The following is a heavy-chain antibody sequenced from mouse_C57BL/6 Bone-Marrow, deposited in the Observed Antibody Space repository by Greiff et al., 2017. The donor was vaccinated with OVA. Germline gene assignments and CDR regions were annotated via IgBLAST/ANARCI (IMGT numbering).Heavy chain of an antibody. Sequence: EVQLQQSGPELVKPGASVKISCKASGYSFTGYYMNWVKQSPEKSLEWIGEINPSTGGTTYNQKFKDKATLTVDKSSSTAYMQLKSLTSEDSTVYYCARRILRYLFGDWGKGTTLTVSS. D-gene: IGHD1-1*01. CDR1: GYSFTGYY. J-gene: IGHJ2*01. V-gene: IGHV1-42*01. CDR3: ARRILRYLFGD. CDR2: INPSTGGT.